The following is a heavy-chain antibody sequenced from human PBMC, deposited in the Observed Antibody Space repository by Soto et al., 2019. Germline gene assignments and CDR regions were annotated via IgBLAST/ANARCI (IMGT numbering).Heavy chain of an antibody. CDR2: FSPKSGGT. Sequence: QVQLLQSGAEVKRLGASVKASCKAYGYTFRAYFIHWVRQAPGQGLEWMGWFSPKSGGTNYSQKFQGWVTMTWDTSISTAYMELSRLRSDDTATYYCASGMHLGIHFGFDYWGLGTVVTVSS. D-gene: IGHD2-8*01. J-gene: IGHJ4*02. V-gene: IGHV1-2*04. CDR3: ASGMHLGIHFGFDY. CDR1: GYTFRAYF.